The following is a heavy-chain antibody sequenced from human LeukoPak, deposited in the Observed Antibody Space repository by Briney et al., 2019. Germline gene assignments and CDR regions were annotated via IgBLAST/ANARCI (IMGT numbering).Heavy chain of an antibody. V-gene: IGHV4-34*01. Sequence: PSETLSLTCAVYGGSFSGYYRSWIRQPPGKGLEWIGEINHSGSTNYNPSLKSRVTISVDTSKNQFSLKLSSVTAADTAVYYCARLPGGGWYFDYWGQGTLVTVSS. CDR3: ARLPGGGWYFDY. CDR2: INHSGST. J-gene: IGHJ4*02. D-gene: IGHD6-19*01. CDR1: GGSFSGYY.